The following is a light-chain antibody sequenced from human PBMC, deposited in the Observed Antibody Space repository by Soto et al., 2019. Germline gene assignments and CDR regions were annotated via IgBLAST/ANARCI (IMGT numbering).Light chain of an antibody. CDR3: QQVESYPST. CDR2: AAS. Sequence: IQLPQSPASLSASVGDRFTITCLSSQGISNFLAWYQQKPGKAPKLLIYAASTLQSGVPSRFSGSGSGTDFTLTISSLQPEDFATYFCQQVESYPSTFGGGTRWIS. CDR1: QGISNF. V-gene: IGKV1-9*01. J-gene: IGKJ4*01.